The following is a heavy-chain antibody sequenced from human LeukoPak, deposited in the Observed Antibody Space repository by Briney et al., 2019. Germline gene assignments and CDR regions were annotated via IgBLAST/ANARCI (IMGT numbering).Heavy chain of an antibody. CDR2: IIPIFGTA. J-gene: IGHJ2*01. D-gene: IGHD6-6*01. CDR3: ARGLYSSSSGGYWYFDL. Sequence: ASVKVSCKASGGTFSSYAISWVRQAPGQGLEWMGGIIPIFGTANYAQKFQGRVTITTDESTSTAYMELSSLRSEDTAVYYCARGLYSSSSGGYWYFDLWGRGTLVTVSS. CDR1: GGTFSSYA. V-gene: IGHV1-69*05.